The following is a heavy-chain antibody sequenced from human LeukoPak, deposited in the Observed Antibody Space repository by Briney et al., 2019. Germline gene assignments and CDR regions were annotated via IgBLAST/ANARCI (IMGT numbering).Heavy chain of an antibody. CDR3: ARDRFYCSSTSCYLNWFDP. D-gene: IGHD2-2*01. CDR1: GYTFTGYY. V-gene: IGHV1-2*02. Sequence: ASVKVSCKASGYTFTGYYMHWVRQAPGQGLEWMGWINPNSGGTNYAQKFQGRVTMTRDTSISTAYMGLSRLRSDDTAVYYCARDRFYCSSTSCYLNWFDPWGQGTLVTVSS. J-gene: IGHJ5*02. CDR2: INPNSGGT.